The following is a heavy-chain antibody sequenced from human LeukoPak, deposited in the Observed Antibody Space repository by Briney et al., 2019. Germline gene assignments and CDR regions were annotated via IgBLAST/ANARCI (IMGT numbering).Heavy chain of an antibody. CDR3: ARGGGSGSYESFDY. J-gene: IGHJ4*02. V-gene: IGHV3-53*01. CDR1: GVTLNSNY. D-gene: IGHD3-10*01. Sequence: PGGSLRLSRAASGVTLNSNYMSWVRHAPGKGLEWVSVISIGGSTYYADSVKGRFTISRDISKNTLYLQMNSLRAEDRAVYYCARGGGSGSYESFDYWGQGALVTVSS. CDR2: ISIGGST.